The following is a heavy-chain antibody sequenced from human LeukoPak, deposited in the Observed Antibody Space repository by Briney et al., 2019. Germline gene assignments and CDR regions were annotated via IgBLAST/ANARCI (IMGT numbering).Heavy chain of an antibody. V-gene: IGHV4-39*07. Sequence: SETLSLTCTVSGGSISSSSYYWGWIRQPPGKGLEWIGSIYYTGSTYYNPSLKSRVTISVDTSKNQFSLKLRSVTAADTAVYYCARDMSGSYNNWFDPWGQGTLVTVSS. D-gene: IGHD1-26*01. J-gene: IGHJ5*02. CDR3: ARDMSGSYNNWFDP. CDR2: IYYTGST. CDR1: GGSISSSSYY.